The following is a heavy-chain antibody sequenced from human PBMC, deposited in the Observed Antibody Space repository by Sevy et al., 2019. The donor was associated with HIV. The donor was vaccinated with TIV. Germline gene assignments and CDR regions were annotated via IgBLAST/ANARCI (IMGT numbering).Heavy chain of an antibody. V-gene: IGHV3-30-3*01. CDR3: ARDSTVEMATMGFDY. Sequence: GESLKISCAASGFTFSSYAMHWVRQAPGKGLEWVAVISYDGSNKYYADSVKGRFTISRDNSKNTLYLQMNSLRAEDTAVYYCARDSTVEMATMGFDYWGQGTLVTVSS. J-gene: IGHJ4*02. D-gene: IGHD5-12*01. CDR2: ISYDGSNK. CDR1: GFTFSSYA.